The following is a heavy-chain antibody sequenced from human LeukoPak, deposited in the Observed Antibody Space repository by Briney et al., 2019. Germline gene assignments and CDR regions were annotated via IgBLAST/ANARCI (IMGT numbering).Heavy chain of an antibody. V-gene: IGHV4-39*01. CDR2: IYFRGST. Sequence: SETLSLTCNVSGGAISNSDHYWGWIRQSPGKGLEWIGSIYFRGSTYYNPSLKSRVTISVDTSKNQFSLILNSVTATDTAVYYCARQTSSNSINCRGASCLRLYWYFDLWGRGTLVTVSS. CDR1: GGAISNSDHY. CDR3: ARQTSSNSINCRGASCLRLYWYFDL. J-gene: IGHJ2*01. D-gene: IGHD5/OR15-5a*01.